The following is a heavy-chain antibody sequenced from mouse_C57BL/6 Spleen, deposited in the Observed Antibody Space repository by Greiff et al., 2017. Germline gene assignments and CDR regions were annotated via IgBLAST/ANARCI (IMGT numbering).Heavy chain of an antibody. CDR3: AIYYDYEYYAMDY. Sequence: VQLQQSGPELVKPGASVKISCKASGYSFTDYNMNWVKQSNGKSLEWIGVINPNYGTTSYNQKFKGKATLTVDQSSSTAYMQLNCLPSETSAVDYVAIYYDYEYYAMDYWGQGTSVTVSS. D-gene: IGHD2-4*01. J-gene: IGHJ4*01. CDR1: GYSFTDYN. V-gene: IGHV1-39*01. CDR2: INPNYGTT.